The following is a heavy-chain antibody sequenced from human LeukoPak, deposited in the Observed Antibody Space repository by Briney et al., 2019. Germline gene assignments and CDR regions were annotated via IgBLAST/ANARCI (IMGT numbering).Heavy chain of an antibody. J-gene: IGHJ4*02. CDR2: INPNSGGT. CDR1: GYTFTGYY. V-gene: IGHV1-2*02. CDR3: ARDLVERDDFPD. Sequence: ASVKVSYKASGYTFTGYYIHWVRQAPGQGLEWMGWINPNSGGTNYAQKFQGRVTMTRDTSISTAYMELSRLRSDDTAVYYCARDLVERDDFPDWGQGTLVTVSS. D-gene: IGHD3-3*01.